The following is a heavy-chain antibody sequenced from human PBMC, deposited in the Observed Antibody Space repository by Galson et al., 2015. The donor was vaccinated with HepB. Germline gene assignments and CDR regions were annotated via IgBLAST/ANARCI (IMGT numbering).Heavy chain of an antibody. CDR3: AREAHYSDFTYFDY. J-gene: IGHJ4*02. Sequence: SLRLSCAASGFTVSSNYMSWVRQAPGKGLEWVSVIYSGGSTYYADSVKGRFTISRDNSKNTLYLQMNSLRAEDTAVYYCAREAHYSDFTYFDYWGQGTLVTVSS. D-gene: IGHD4-11*01. CDR1: GFTVSSNY. V-gene: IGHV3-66*01. CDR2: IYSGGST.